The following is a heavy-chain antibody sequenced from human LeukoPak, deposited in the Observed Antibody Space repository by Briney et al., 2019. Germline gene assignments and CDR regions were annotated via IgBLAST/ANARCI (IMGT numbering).Heavy chain of an antibody. D-gene: IGHD4-17*01. Sequence: GGSLRLSCAASGFTFSSYWMSWVRQAPGKGLEWVANIKQDGSEKYYVDSVKGRFTISRDNAKNSLYLEMNSLRAEDTAVYYCARDRTTVTTGNAFDIWGQGTMVTVSS. CDR1: GFTFSSYW. CDR3: ARDRTTVTTGNAFDI. CDR2: IKQDGSEK. J-gene: IGHJ3*02. V-gene: IGHV3-7*03.